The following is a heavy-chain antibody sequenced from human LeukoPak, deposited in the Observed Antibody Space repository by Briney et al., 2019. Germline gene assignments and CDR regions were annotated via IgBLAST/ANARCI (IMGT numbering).Heavy chain of an antibody. CDR1: GYTFTNYG. Sequence: ASVTVSCKASGYTFTNYGITWVRQAPGHGLEWMGWINTYTGNTNYAQKLQGRVTMTTDTSTSTAYMELRNLTSDDTAVYYCARKWELDYWGQGILVTVSS. CDR3: ARKWELDY. D-gene: IGHD1-26*01. CDR2: INTYTGNT. J-gene: IGHJ4*02. V-gene: IGHV1-18*01.